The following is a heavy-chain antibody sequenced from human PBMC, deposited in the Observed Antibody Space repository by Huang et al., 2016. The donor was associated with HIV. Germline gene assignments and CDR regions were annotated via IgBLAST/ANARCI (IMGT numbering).Heavy chain of an antibody. CDR1: GGSVSSGSYY. Sequence: QVQLQESGPGLVKPSETLSLTCTVSGGSVSSGSYYWSWIRQPPGKGLEWIGYIYYSGSTNYNPARKSRVTISVDTSKNQFSLKLNSVTAADTAVYYCAREMAARPGFDYWGQGTLVTVSS. D-gene: IGHD6-19*01. V-gene: IGHV4-61*01. J-gene: IGHJ4*02. CDR3: AREMAARPGFDY. CDR2: IYYSGST.